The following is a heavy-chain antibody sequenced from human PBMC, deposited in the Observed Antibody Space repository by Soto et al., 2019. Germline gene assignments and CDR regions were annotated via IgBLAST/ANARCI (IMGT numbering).Heavy chain of an antibody. Sequence: SETLSLTCAVYGGSFSGYYWSWIRQPPGKGLEWIGEINHSGSTNYNPSLKSRVTISVDTSKNQFSLKLSSVTAADTAVYYCARYSSSFRGYYYGSGSYPRRFDYWGQGTRVTVAS. J-gene: IGHJ4*02. CDR1: GGSFSGYY. CDR3: ARYSSSFRGYYYGSGSYPRRFDY. V-gene: IGHV4-34*01. CDR2: INHSGST. D-gene: IGHD3-10*01.